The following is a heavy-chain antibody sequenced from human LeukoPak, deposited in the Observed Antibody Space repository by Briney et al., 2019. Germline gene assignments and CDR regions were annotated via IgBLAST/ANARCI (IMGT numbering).Heavy chain of an antibody. J-gene: IGHJ3*02. V-gene: IGHV4-34*01. CDR3: ARDVPPHAFDI. Sequence: SETLSLTCAVYGGSFSGYYWSWIRQPPGKGLEWIGEINHSGSTNYNPSLKSRVTISVDTSKNQFSLKLSSVTAADTAVYYCARDVPPHAFDIWCQGTMVTVSS. CDR1: GGSFSGYY. CDR2: INHSGST.